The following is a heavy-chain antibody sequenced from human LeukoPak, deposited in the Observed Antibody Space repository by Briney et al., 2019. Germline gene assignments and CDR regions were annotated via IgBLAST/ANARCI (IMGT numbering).Heavy chain of an antibody. CDR3: ARRSDGSGGDY. J-gene: IGHJ4*02. D-gene: IGHD3-10*01. CDR1: GYSISSGYY. CDR2: IYHSGST. V-gene: IGHV4-38-2*01. Sequence: SETLSLTCAVSGYSISSGYYWGWIRQPPGKGLEWIGSIYHSGSTYYNQSLKSRVTISEDTSKNQFSLKLSSVTAADTAVYYCARRSDGSGGDYWGQGTLVTVSS.